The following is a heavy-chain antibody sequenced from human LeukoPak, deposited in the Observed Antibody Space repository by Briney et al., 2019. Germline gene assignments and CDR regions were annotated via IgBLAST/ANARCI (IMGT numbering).Heavy chain of an antibody. CDR3: AKAPRNSSTMLDY. CDR2: IYPRDGST. D-gene: IGHD6-13*01. Sequence: ASVKVSCKASGYTFTSNYIHWVRQAPGQGLEWMGMIYPRDGSTSYAQKFQGRVTVTRDTSTSTVHMELSSLRSEDTAVYYCAKAPRNSSTMLDYWGQGTLLTVSS. CDR1: GYTFTSNY. V-gene: IGHV1-46*01. J-gene: IGHJ4*02.